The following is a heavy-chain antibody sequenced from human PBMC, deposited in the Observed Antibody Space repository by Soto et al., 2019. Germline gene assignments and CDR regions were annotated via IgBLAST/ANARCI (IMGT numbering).Heavy chain of an antibody. CDR1: GFTFSNYW. CDR2: INGDGTNR. Sequence: EVQLVESGGGLVQPGGSLRLSCAASGFTFSNYWMRWVRQAPGKGLVWVSHINGDGTNRNYADSVRGRFTISRDNAKNTLYMQLNSLRAEDTAVYYCARGYSSGGSHFLFDYWGQGTPVTVSP. CDR3: ARGYSSGGSHFLFDY. V-gene: IGHV3-74*01. J-gene: IGHJ4*02. D-gene: IGHD1-26*01.